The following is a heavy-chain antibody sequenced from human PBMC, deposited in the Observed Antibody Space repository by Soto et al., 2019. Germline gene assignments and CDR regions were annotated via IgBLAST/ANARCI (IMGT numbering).Heavy chain of an antibody. CDR3: ARSIVVVTAADY. D-gene: IGHD2-21*02. V-gene: IGHV1-3*01. CDR1: GYTFTSYA. Sequence: ASVKVSCKAAGYTFTSYAMHWVRQAPGQRLEWMGWINAGNGNTKYSQKFQGRVTITRDTSASTAYMELSSLRSEDTAVYYCARSIVVVTAADYWGQGTLVTVSS. J-gene: IGHJ4*02. CDR2: INAGNGNT.